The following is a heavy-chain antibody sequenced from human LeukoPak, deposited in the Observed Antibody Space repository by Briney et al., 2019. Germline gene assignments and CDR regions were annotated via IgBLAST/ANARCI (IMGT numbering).Heavy chain of an antibody. Sequence: SETLSLTCTVSGGSISSYYWSWIRQPPGKGLEWIGYIYYSGSTNYNPSLKSRVTISVDTSKNQFSLKLSSVTAADTAVYYCARSGIAASGTGFDPWGQGTLVTVSS. V-gene: IGHV4-59*01. CDR2: IYYSGST. CDR1: GGSISSYY. CDR3: ARSGIAASGTGFDP. J-gene: IGHJ5*02. D-gene: IGHD6-13*01.